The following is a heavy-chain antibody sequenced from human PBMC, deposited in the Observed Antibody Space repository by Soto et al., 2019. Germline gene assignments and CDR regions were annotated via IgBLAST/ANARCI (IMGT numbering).Heavy chain of an antibody. J-gene: IGHJ4*02. D-gene: IGHD5-18*01. Sequence: GGSLRLSCAASGFTFSSYEMNWVRQAPGKGLEWVSYISSSGSTIYYADSVKGRFTISRDNAKNSLYLQMNSLRAEDTAVYYCATLWRYIYGERVDYLSLGTLVTVSS. CDR2: ISSSGSTI. CDR1: GFTFSSYE. CDR3: ATLWRYIYGERVDY. V-gene: IGHV3-48*03.